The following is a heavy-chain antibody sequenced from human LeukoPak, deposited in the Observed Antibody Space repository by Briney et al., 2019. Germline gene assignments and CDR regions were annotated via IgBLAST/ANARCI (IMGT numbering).Heavy chain of an antibody. CDR1: GDSISSRSYY. Sequence: SETLSLTCTVSGDSISSRSYYWGWIRQPPGKGLEWIGSIYYSGSTNYNPSLKSRVTISVKTSKNQFSLKLSSVTAADTAVYYCARVTGYMIEDYFDYWGQGTLVTVSS. CDR3: ARVTGYMIEDYFDY. D-gene: IGHD3-22*01. CDR2: IYYSGST. V-gene: IGHV4-39*07. J-gene: IGHJ4*02.